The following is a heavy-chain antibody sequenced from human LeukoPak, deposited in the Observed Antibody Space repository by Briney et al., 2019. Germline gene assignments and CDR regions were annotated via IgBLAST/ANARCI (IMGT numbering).Heavy chain of an antibody. D-gene: IGHD5-24*01. V-gene: IGHV1-18*01. CDR2: ISAYNGNT. Sequence: ASVKVSCKASGYTFTSYGISWVRQAPGQGLEWMGWISAYNGNTNYAQKLQGRVTMTTDTSTSTAYMELRSLRSDDTAVYYCARVRRSEEWLQLFDYWGQGTLVTVSS. CDR3: ARVRRSEEWLQLFDY. CDR1: GYTFTSYG. J-gene: IGHJ4*02.